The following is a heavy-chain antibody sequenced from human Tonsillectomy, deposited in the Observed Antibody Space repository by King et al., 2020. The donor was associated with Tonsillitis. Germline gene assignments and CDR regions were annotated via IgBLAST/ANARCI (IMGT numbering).Heavy chain of an antibody. Sequence: QLQESGPGLVKPSEPLSLPCTVSGGPISISGYYWGWIRQPPGKGVEWIGNLYYSGRTYHNPSLKNRITISVETPKTQFSLKVTSGTAAETAVYYCVSGGDYWGQGTLVTVSS. J-gene: IGHJ4*02. CDR3: VSGGDY. CDR2: LYYSGRT. CDR1: GGPISISGYY. D-gene: IGHD4-23*01. V-gene: IGHV4-39*07.